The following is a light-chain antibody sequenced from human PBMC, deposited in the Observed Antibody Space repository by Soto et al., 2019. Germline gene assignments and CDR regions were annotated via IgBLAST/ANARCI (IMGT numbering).Light chain of an antibody. CDR2: EVN. Sequence: QSALTQPPSVSGSPGQSVTISCTGTSSDVGSHNRVSWYQQPPGTAPKPMIYEVNNRPSGVPGRFSGSKSGNTASLTISGLQAEDEADYYCSSYTSSYTWVFGGGTKLTVL. J-gene: IGLJ3*02. CDR3: SSYTSSYTWV. CDR1: SSDVGSHNR. V-gene: IGLV2-18*02.